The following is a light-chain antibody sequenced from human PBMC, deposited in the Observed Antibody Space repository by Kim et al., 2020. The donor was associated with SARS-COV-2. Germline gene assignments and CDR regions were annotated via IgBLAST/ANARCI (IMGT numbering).Light chain of an antibody. Sequence: LMTQSPATLSVSPGGRATLSCRASQSVSSNLAWYQQKPGQAPSLLIYGASTRATDIPARCSGSGSGTEFTLPIATLQSEDFAIYYCKQYKNWPRTFGQGTKVDIK. CDR2: GAS. CDR3: KQYKNWPRT. J-gene: IGKJ1*01. CDR1: QSVSSN. V-gene: IGKV3-15*01.